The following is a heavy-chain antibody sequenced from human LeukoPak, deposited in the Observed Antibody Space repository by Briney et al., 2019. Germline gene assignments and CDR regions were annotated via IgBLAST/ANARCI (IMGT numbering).Heavy chain of an antibody. CDR3: ARDSCSSTSCLSIDDY. V-gene: IGHV1-2*02. CDR2: INPNSGGT. D-gene: IGHD2-2*01. CDR1: GYTFIAYY. Sequence: GASVKVSCKASGYTFIAYYMHRVRQAPGQGLEWMGWINPNSGGTNYAQKFQGRVTMTRDTSISTVYMELSRLRSDDTAVYYCARDSCSSTSCLSIDDYWGQGTLVTVSS. J-gene: IGHJ4*02.